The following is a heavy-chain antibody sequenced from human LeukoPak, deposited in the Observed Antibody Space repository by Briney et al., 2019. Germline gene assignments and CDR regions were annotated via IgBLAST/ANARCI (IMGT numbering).Heavy chain of an antibody. V-gene: IGHV3-48*04. CDR3: AELGITMIGGV. CDR1: GLTFSSLS. D-gene: IGHD3-10*02. J-gene: IGHJ6*04. Sequence: GGSLRLSCAASGLTFSSLSMNWVRHAPGKGLEWVSYISSSGSTIYYADSVKGRFTISRDNAKHSLYLQMNSLRAEDTAVYYCAELGITMIGGVWGKGTTVTISS. CDR2: ISSSGSTI.